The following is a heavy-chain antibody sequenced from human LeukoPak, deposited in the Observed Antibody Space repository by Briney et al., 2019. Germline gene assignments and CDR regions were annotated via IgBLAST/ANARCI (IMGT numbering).Heavy chain of an antibody. V-gene: IGHV3-20*04. CDR3: ARDLSNGNYYDSSGYFDY. J-gene: IGHJ4*02. D-gene: IGHD3-22*01. CDR1: GFTFDDYG. CDR2: INWNGGST. Sequence: GGSLRLSCAASGFTFDDYGMSWVRQAPGKGLEGVSGINWNGGSTGYADSVKGRFTISRDNAKNSLYLQMNSMRAEDTALYYCARDLSNGNYYDSSGYFDYWGQGTLVTVSS.